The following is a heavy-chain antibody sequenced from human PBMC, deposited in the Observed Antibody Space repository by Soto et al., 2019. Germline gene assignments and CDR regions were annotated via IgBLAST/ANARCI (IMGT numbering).Heavy chain of an antibody. CDR1: GFTFSSYA. CDR2: ISYDGSNK. D-gene: IGHD3-3*01. V-gene: IGHV3-30-3*01. CDR3: ARGPQGYDFWSGYWINPKENYYYYYGMDV. J-gene: IGHJ6*02. Sequence: QVQLVESGGGVVQPGRSLRLSCAASGFTFSSYAMHWVRQAPGKGLEWVAVISYDGSNKYYADSVKGRFTISRDNSKNTLYLQMNSLRAEDTAVYYCARGPQGYDFWSGYWINPKENYYYYYGMDVWGQGTTVTVSS.